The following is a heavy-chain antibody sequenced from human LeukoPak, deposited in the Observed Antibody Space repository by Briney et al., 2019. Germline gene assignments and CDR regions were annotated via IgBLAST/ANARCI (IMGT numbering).Heavy chain of an antibody. CDR3: AREGPDNWFDP. V-gene: IGHV4-59*01. J-gene: IGHJ5*02. CDR1: GGSISSYY. CDR2: IYYSGST. Sequence: SETLSLTCTVSGGSISSYYWSWIRKPPGKGLEWIGYIYYSGSTNYNPSLKSRVTISVDTSKNQFSLKLSSVTAADTAVYYCAREGPDNWFDPWGQGTLVTVSS.